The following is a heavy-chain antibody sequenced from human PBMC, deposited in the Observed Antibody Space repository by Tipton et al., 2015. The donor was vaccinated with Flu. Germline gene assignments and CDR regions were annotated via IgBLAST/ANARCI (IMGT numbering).Heavy chain of an antibody. V-gene: IGHV4-38-2*02. D-gene: IGHD6-19*01. CDR2: IFHSGNA. J-gene: IGHJ4*02. CDR3: ARAPTTAVAYV. Sequence: TLSLTCTVSGNSIRSGNYYWGWIRQPPGKGLEWIGNIFHSGNAYHNPSLKSRVTISVDTSKNQFSLKLNSVTAADTAVYYCARAPTTAVAYVWGQGTLVTVSS. CDR1: GNSIRSGNYY.